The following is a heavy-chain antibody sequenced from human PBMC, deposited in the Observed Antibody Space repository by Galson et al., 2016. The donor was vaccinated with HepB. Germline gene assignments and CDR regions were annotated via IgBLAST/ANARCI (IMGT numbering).Heavy chain of an antibody. D-gene: IGHD4-17*01. CDR3: ARRAGDYDLYWYFGL. V-gene: IGHV5-51*01. Sequence: QSGAEVKKPGESLKISCKGSGYRFTTYWIGWVRQMPGKGLEWMGIINPGDSDTRYSPSFQGQVTLSVDKSTSTAYLQWSSLKASDTAMYYCARRAGDYDLYWYFGLGGPGTLVT. CDR1: GYRFTTYW. CDR2: INPGDSDT. J-gene: IGHJ2*01.